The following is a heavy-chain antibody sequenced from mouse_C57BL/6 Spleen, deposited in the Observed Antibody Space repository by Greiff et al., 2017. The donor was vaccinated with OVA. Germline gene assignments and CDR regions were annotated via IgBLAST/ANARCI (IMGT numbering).Heavy chain of an antibody. Sequence: VKLQQPGAELVRPGTSVKLSCKASGYTFTSYWMHWVKQRPGQGLEWIGVIDPSDSYTNYNQKFKGKATLTVDTSSSTAYMQLSSLTSEDSAVYYCARRLGLYAMDYWGQGTSVTVSS. CDR2: IDPSDSYT. CDR1: GYTFTSYW. V-gene: IGHV1-59*01. CDR3: ARRLGLYAMDY. J-gene: IGHJ4*01. D-gene: IGHD3-1*01.